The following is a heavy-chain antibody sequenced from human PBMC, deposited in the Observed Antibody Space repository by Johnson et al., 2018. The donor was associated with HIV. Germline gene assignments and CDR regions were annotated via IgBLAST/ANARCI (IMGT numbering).Heavy chain of an antibody. CDR1: GFTFSSYT. J-gene: IGHJ3*02. CDR2: ISYHGSNK. D-gene: IGHD6-13*01. Sequence: QVQLVESGGGVVQPGRSLRLSCAASGFTFSSYTMHWVRQAPGKGLEWVAVISYHGSNKYYAAPVKGRFTISRDDSKNTLYLQMNSLKTEDKAVYYCTTDWYSSSWYGALDAFDIWGQGTMVTVSS. CDR3: TTDWYSSSWYGALDAFDI. V-gene: IGHV3-30*04.